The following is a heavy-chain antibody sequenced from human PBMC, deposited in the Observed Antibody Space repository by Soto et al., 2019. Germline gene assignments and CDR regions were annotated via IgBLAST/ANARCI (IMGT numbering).Heavy chain of an antibody. CDR1: GYTFTNYD. J-gene: IGHJ3*02. CDR2: MNPNSGNT. Sequence: ASVKVSCKASGYTFTNYDINWVRQATGQGLEWMGWMNPNSGNTGYAQKFQGRVTMTRDTSITTAYMELSSLRSEVTAVYFCVRMGITMFGVITGDAFDIWGQGTMVTVSS. V-gene: IGHV1-8*01. CDR3: VRMGITMFGVITGDAFDI. D-gene: IGHD3-3*01.